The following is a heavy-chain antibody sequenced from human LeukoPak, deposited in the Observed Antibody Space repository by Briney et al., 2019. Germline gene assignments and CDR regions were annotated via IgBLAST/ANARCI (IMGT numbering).Heavy chain of an antibody. CDR2: ISSSGSTI. V-gene: IGHV3-11*01. J-gene: IGHJ5*02. CDR3: AKEVLYDFWSGYENWFDP. D-gene: IGHD3-3*01. CDR1: GFTFSDYY. Sequence: PGGSLRLSCAASGFTFSDYYMSWIRQAPGKGLEWVSYISSSGSTIYYADSVKGRFTISRDNSKNTLYLQMNSLRAEDTAVYYCAKEVLYDFWSGYENWFDPWGQGTLVTVSS.